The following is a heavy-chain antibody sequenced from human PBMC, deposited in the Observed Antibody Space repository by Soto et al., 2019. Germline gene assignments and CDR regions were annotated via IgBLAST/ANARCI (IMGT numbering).Heavy chain of an antibody. Sequence: QLQLQESGPGLVKPSETLSLTCTVSGGSISSINYYWGWIRQPPGKGLEWIGSIYYIETTYYNPSLKSRVTISLDTSKNQFSLKLSSVTAADTAVYYCISRTVTTFNAFDIWGQGTMVTVSS. J-gene: IGHJ3*02. CDR3: ISRTVTTFNAFDI. CDR2: IYYIETT. V-gene: IGHV4-39*01. CDR1: GGSISSINYY. D-gene: IGHD4-17*01.